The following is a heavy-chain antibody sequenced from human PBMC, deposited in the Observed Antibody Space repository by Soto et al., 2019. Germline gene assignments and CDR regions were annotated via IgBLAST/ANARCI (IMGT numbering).Heavy chain of an antibody. D-gene: IGHD1-20*01. CDR1: GFTFSNYA. J-gene: IGHJ4*02. Sequence: GGSLRLSCAAAGFTFSNYAMNWVRKSPGKGLEWASVISGSGGSTSYADSVKGRFTISRDNSKNTVYLQMNSLRAEDTAVYYCAKEGITGTTFFDYWGQGTLVTVSS. CDR3: AKEGITGTTFFDY. V-gene: IGHV3-23*01. CDR2: ISGSGGST.